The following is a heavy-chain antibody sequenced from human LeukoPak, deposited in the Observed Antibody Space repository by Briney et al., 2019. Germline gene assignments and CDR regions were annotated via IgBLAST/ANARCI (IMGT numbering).Heavy chain of an antibody. J-gene: IGHJ4*02. CDR2: INHNGNVN. D-gene: IGHD3-10*01. V-gene: IGHV3-7*03. CDR3: ARDGRWFGELLFASYDY. CDR1: GFTFSSYW. Sequence: GGSLRLSCAASGFTFSSYWMNWARQAPGKGLEWVASINHNGNVNYYVDSVKGRFTISRDNAKNSLYLQMSNLRAEDTAVYFCARDGRWFGELLFASYDYWGQGTLVTVSS.